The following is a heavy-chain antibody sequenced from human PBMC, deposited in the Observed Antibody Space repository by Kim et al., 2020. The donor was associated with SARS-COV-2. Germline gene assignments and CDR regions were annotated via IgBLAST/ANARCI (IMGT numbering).Heavy chain of an antibody. J-gene: IGHJ4*02. CDR3: AREGENCSSTSCFDS. D-gene: IGHD2-2*01. Sequence: QAFTGRFVFSLDTSVSTAYLQISSLKAEDTAVYYCAREGENCSSTSCFDSWGQGTLVTVSS. V-gene: IGHV7-4-1*02.